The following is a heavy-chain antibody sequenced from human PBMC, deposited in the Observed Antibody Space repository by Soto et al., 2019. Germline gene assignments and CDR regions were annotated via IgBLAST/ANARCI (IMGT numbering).Heavy chain of an antibody. CDR2: IYPGDSDI. CDR1: GYSFTTYW. D-gene: IGHD3-3*01. J-gene: IGHJ6*02. Sequence: PGESLKISCKGSGYSFTTYWIGWVRQMPGRGLEWIGVIYPGDSDIKYSPSFQGQVTISVDTSISTAYLQWSSLKASDTAMYYCARHEGITILGVDSSRYYYYGMDVWGQGTTVTVSS. V-gene: IGHV5-51*01. CDR3: ARHEGITILGVDSSRYYYYGMDV.